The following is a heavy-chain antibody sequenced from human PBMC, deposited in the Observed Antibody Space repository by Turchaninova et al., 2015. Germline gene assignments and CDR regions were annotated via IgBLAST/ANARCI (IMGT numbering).Heavy chain of an antibody. CDR2: IYYSGTT. CDR1: GGAITSSTYY. CDR3: ARQYYDLWSGYSNYYYMDV. Sequence: QLQLQESGPGLVKPSETLSLTCSVSGGAITSSTYYWAWIRQSPGKGLEWIGTIYYSGTTYYNPSLKSRLTMYVVTSKNQFSLKLNSVTAADTAVYFCARQYYDLWSGYSNYYYMDVWGKGTTVTVSS. D-gene: IGHD3-3*01. J-gene: IGHJ6*03. V-gene: IGHV4-39*01.